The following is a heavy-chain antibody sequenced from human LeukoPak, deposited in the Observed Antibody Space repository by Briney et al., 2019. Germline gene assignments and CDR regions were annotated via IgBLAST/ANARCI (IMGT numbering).Heavy chain of an antibody. CDR3: VRGITMVRGVTLYSMDV. CDR2: IYPGDSDT. V-gene: IGHV5-51*01. D-gene: IGHD3-10*01. CDR1: GYSFTSYW. J-gene: IGHJ6*02. Sequence: GESLKISCKASGYSFTSYWIGWMRQMPGKGLEWMGIIYPGDSDTRYNPSFQGKVTISAGKSISTAYLQWSSLKASASAMYYCVRGITMVRGVTLYSMDVWGQGTTVTVSS.